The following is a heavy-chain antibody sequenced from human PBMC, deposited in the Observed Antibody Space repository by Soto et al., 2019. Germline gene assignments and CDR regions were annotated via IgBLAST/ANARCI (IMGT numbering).Heavy chain of an antibody. CDR2: ISPYNGNT. J-gene: IGHJ6*02. CDR3: ARGIGGWFGVAYYHGMDV. D-gene: IGHD3-10*01. CDR1: GYTFTSYG. Sequence: QVQLVQSGAEVKKPGASVKVSCKASGYTFTSYGISWVRQAPGQGLEWMGWISPYNGNTNYAQKLQGRVTMTTDTSTITAYIELRSLRSDDTAVYYLARGIGGWFGVAYYHGMDVWGQGTTVTVSS. V-gene: IGHV1-18*01.